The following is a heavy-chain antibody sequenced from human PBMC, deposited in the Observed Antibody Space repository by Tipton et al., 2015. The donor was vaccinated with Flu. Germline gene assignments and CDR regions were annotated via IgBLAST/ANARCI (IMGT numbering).Heavy chain of an antibody. CDR3: ARDRPYGYFSETLGY. J-gene: IGHJ4*02. CDR1: GDSLTNGRY. Sequence: TLSLTCTVSGDSLTNGRYWDWVRQPPGKGLEWIGYIHHRGSTYYSPSLKSRVTISMDTSKNQFSLTLISVTAADTAIYYCARDRPYGYFSETLGYWGQGMLVAISS. V-gene: IGHV4-38-2*02. D-gene: IGHD4-17*01. CDR2: IHHRGST.